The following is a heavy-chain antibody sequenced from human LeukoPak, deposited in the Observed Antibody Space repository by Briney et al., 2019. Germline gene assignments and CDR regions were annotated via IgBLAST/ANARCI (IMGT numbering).Heavy chain of an antibody. CDR1: GGSVSSSSYY. CDR2: IYYSGST. V-gene: IGHV4-39*07. Sequence: SETLSLTCTVTGGSVSSSSYYWGWIRQPPGKGLEWIGSIYYSGSTYYNPSLKSRVTISVDTSMNQFSLKLSSVTAADTAVYYCARDNKFVGAFDIWGQGTMVTVSS. J-gene: IGHJ3*02. D-gene: IGHD1/OR15-1a*01. CDR3: ARDNKFVGAFDI.